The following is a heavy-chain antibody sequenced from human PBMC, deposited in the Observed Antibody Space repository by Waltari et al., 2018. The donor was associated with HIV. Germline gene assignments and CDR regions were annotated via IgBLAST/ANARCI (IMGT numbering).Heavy chain of an antibody. CDR2: ITSSSTYR. J-gene: IGHJ3*02. D-gene: IGHD6-13*01. CDR3: ARDRSAGGVYSDAFDI. CDR1: GFTFSSYS. V-gene: IGHV3-21*02. Sequence: EVQLVESGGGLVKPGGSLRLSCAASGFTFSSYSMNWVRQAPGKGLDGVSSITSSSTYRSYEDSVKGRCTISRDNAKNSLYLQMHSLSAEDTAVYYCARDRSAGGVYSDAFDIWGQGTTVTVSS.